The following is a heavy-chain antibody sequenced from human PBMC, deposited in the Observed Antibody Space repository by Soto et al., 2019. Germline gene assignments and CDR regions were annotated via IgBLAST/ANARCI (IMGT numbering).Heavy chain of an antibody. CDR2: FDPEDGET. V-gene: IGHV1-24*01. CDR3: ATVVVSSTRHGSNPLDY. Sequence: ASVKVSCKVSGYTLTELSMHWVRQAPGKGLEWMGGFDPEDGETIYAQKFQGRVTMTEDTSTDTAYMELSSLRSEDTAVYYCATVVVSSTRHGSNPLDYWGQGTLVTVSS. D-gene: IGHD2-2*01. J-gene: IGHJ4*02. CDR1: GYTLTELS.